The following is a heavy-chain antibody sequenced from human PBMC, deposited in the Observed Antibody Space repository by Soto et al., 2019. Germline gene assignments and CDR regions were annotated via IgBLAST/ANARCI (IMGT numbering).Heavy chain of an antibody. CDR2: IYYSGST. V-gene: IGHV4-31*03. CDR1: GGSISSGGYY. Sequence: PSETLSLSCTVSGGSISSGGYYWSWIRQHPGKGLEWIGYIYYSGSTYYNPSLKSRVTISVDTSKNQFSLKLSSVTAADTAVYYCARIGGWKFDYWGQGTLVTVSS. D-gene: IGHD6-19*01. CDR3: ARIGGWKFDY. J-gene: IGHJ4*02.